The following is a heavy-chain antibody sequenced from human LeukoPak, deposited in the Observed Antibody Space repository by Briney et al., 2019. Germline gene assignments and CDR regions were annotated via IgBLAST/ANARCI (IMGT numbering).Heavy chain of an antibody. CDR1: GGYISTYY. CDR3: ARADYDFWSGYYFDY. Sequence: SETLSLTCTVSGGYISTYYWSWIRQPAGKGLEWIGRIYTSGSTNYNPSLKSRVTISVDTSKNQFSLKLSSVTAADTAVYYCARADYDFWSGYYFDYWGQGTLVTVSS. D-gene: IGHD3-3*01. CDR2: IYTSGST. J-gene: IGHJ4*02. V-gene: IGHV4-4*07.